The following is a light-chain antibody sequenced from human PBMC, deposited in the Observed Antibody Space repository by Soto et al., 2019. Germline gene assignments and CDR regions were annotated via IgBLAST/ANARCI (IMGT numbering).Light chain of an antibody. Sequence: QAVVTQPPSVSGAPGQRVTISCTGISSDIGSYSFVHWYQQLPGTAPKLLIYGDTNRPSGVPDRFSASKSGTSASLVITGLQAEDEADYFCQSFDNGVGHWVFGGGTKLTVL. CDR3: QSFDNGVGHWV. CDR1: SSDIGSYSF. CDR2: GDT. J-gene: IGLJ3*02. V-gene: IGLV1-40*01.